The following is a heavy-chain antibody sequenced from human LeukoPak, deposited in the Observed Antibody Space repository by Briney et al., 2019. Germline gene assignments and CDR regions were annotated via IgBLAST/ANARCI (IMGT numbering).Heavy chain of an antibody. J-gene: IGHJ4*02. Sequence: PSQTLSLTCAVSGGSISGGDFPWSWIRQPPGKGLEWIGYIFHTGHTSYNPSLKSRVTISVDMSKNQLSLRLTSVTAADTAVYYCARGFYGAGSHFDYWGQGTLVTVSS. V-gene: IGHV4-30-2*01. D-gene: IGHD3-10*01. CDR3: ARGFYGAGSHFDY. CDR2: IFHTGHT. CDR1: GGSISGGDFP.